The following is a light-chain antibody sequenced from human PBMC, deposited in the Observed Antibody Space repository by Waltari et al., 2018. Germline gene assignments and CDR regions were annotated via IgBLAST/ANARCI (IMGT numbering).Light chain of an antibody. V-gene: IGKV1-5*03. Sequence: DMQMTQSPSTLSASVGDRVTITCRASQSVNSWLAWYQQKPGKAPKVLINRASTLESGVPSRFSGSGSGTEFTLTISSLQPDDFATYYCQQYNNYLLTFGGGTKVEIK. CDR3: QQYNNYLLT. J-gene: IGKJ4*01. CDR1: QSVNSW. CDR2: RAS.